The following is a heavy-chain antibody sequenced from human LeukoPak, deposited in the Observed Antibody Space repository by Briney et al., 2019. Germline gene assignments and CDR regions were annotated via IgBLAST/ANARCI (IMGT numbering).Heavy chain of an antibody. CDR1: GGTFSSYA. J-gene: IGHJ5*02. CDR2: IIPIFGTA. CDR3: AREVRPVVVVPAATYWFDP. Sequence: SVKVSCKASGGTFSSYAISWVRQAPGQGLEWMGGIIPIFGTANYAQKFQGRVTITADESTSTAYMELRSLRSADTAVYYCAREVRPVVVVPAATYWFDPWGQGTLVTVSS. D-gene: IGHD2-2*01. V-gene: IGHV1-69*13.